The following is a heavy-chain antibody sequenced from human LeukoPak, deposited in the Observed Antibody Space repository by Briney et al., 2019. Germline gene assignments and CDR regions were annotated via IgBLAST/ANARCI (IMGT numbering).Heavy chain of an antibody. CDR2: IIPIFGTA. CDR3: ARDTTSGVVENDDAFDI. J-gene: IGHJ3*02. V-gene: IGHV1-69*13. CDR1: GGTFSSYA. Sequence: SVKVSCKASGGTFSSYAISWVRQAPGQGLEWMGGIIPIFGTANYAQKFQGRVTITADESTSTAYMELSSLRSADTAVYYCARDTTSGVVENDDAFDIWGQGTMVTVSS. D-gene: IGHD2-15*01.